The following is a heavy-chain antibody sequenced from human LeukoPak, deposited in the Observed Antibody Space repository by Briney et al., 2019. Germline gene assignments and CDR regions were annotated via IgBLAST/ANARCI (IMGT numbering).Heavy chain of an antibody. CDR3: ARGRAIDY. Sequence: GGSLRLSCAASGFSFSSYEMNWVRQAPGKGLEWVANVKYDGSEIYYVDSVKGRFTISRDNPKNSLYLQMNSLRVEDTAVYYCARGRAIDYWGQGTLVTVSS. CDR2: VKYDGSEI. J-gene: IGHJ4*02. CDR1: GFSFSSYE. V-gene: IGHV3-7*01.